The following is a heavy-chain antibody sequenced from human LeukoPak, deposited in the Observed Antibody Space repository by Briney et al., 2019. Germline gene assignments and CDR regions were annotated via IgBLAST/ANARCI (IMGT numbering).Heavy chain of an antibody. V-gene: IGHV1-18*01. CDR3: ARVHPYYDFWSGYYSWFDP. CDR2: ISAYNGNT. J-gene: IGHJ5*02. D-gene: IGHD3-3*01. Sequence: GASVKVSCKASGYTFTNYYIHWVRQAPGQGLEWMGWISAYNGNTNYAQKLQGRVTMTTDTSTSTAYMELRSLRSDDTAVYYCARVHPYYDFWSGYYSWFDPWGQGTLVTVSS. CDR1: GYTFTNYY.